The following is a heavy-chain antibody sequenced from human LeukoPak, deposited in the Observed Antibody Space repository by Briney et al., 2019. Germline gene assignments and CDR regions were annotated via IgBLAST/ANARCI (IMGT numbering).Heavy chain of an antibody. J-gene: IGHJ4*02. CDR1: GGSINSYF. Sequence: KPSETLSLTCTVSGGSINSYFWSWIRQPPGKGLEWIGYVYYRGSTNYNPSLKTRVTISLGTSKNQFSLMLSSVTAADTAVYYCARQLGSTTNFDYCGQGTLVTVSS. D-gene: IGHD2/OR15-2a*01. CDR2: VYYRGST. V-gene: IGHV4-59*08. CDR3: ARQLGSTTNFDY.